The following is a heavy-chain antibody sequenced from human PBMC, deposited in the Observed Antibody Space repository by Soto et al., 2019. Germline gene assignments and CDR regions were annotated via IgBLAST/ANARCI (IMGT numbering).Heavy chain of an antibody. D-gene: IGHD3-10*01. Sequence: EVQLLESGGGLVQPGGSLRLSCAASGFTFSSYTMSWFRQAPGKGLEWVSAISGSGGSTYYADSVKGRFTITRDNSKNTLYLQMNSLRAEDTAVYYCANNPHWYGSTEDYWGQGTLVTVSS. V-gene: IGHV3-23*01. CDR2: ISGSGGST. CDR1: GFTFSSYT. J-gene: IGHJ4*02. CDR3: ANNPHWYGSTEDY.